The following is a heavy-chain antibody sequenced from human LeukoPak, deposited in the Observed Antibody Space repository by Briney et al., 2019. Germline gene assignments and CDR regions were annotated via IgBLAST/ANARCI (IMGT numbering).Heavy chain of an antibody. CDR2: ISGSGGST. CDR1: GFTFSSYA. CDR3: AKVLYDYGGIPDAFDI. J-gene: IGHJ3*02. Sequence: PGESLRLSCAASGFTFSSYAMSWVRQAPGKGLEWVSAISGSGGSTYYADSVKGRFTISRDNSKNTLYLQMNSLRAEDTAVYYCAKVLYDYGGIPDAFDIWGQGTMVTVSS. V-gene: IGHV3-23*01. D-gene: IGHD4-23*01.